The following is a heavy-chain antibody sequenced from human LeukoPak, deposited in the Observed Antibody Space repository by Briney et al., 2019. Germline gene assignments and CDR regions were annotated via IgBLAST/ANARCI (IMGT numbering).Heavy chain of an antibody. V-gene: IGHV4-30-4*08. Sequence: PSETLSLTCTVSGGSISSGDYYWSWIRQPPGKGLEWIGYIYYSGSTYYNPSLKSRVTISVDRSKNQFSLKLSSVTAADTAVYYCARAGYYYDSSGHFDYWGQGTLVTVSS. CDR1: GGSISSGDYY. CDR3: ARAGYYYDSSGHFDY. J-gene: IGHJ4*02. CDR2: IYYSGST. D-gene: IGHD3-22*01.